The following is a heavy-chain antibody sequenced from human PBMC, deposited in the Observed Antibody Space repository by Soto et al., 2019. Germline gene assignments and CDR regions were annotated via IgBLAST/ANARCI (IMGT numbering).Heavy chain of an antibody. Sequence: SETLSLTCTVSGGSISSHYWSWIRQPPGKGLEWIGYISYSGSTNYNSSLKSRVTMSVDTSKNQFSLKLTSMTDADTAVYYCASTPIGFCSSGSGSLLYYFDHWGQGTLVTVSS. V-gene: IGHV4-59*11. CDR3: ASTPIGFCSSGSGSLLYYFDH. CDR1: GGSISSHY. J-gene: IGHJ4*02. CDR2: ISYSGST. D-gene: IGHD2-15*01.